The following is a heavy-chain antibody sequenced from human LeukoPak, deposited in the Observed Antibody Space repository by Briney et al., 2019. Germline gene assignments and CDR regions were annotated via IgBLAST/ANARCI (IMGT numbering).Heavy chain of an antibody. CDR2: IYHSGST. CDR3: ARQARRTVVVSLSGYYFDY. J-gene: IGHJ4*02. CDR1: GGSISNYY. D-gene: IGHD3-22*01. V-gene: IGHV4-59*08. Sequence: PETLSLTCTVSGGSISNYYWNWIRQTPGKGLEWIGYIYHSGSTNYNPSLKSRVTISVDTSRNQFSLKLSSVTAADTAVYYCARQARRTVVVSLSGYYFDYWGQGTLVTVSS.